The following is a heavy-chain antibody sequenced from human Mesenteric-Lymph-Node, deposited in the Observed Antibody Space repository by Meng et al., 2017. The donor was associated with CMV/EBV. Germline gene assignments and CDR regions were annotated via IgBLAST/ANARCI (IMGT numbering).Heavy chain of an antibody. V-gene: IGHV1-69*02. D-gene: IGHD6-13*01. J-gene: IGHJ5*02. CDR1: GGTFSSYT. CDR2: IIPILGIA. CDR3: AGGIAAAGSRWFDP. Sequence: QVQLVQSGAEGRKPGSSVKVSCRASGGTFSSYTNGWVRQAPGPGLEWMGRIIPILGIANDAQKFQGRVTITADKSTSTAYMELSSLRSEDTAVYYCAGGIAAAGSRWFDPWGQGTLVTVSS.